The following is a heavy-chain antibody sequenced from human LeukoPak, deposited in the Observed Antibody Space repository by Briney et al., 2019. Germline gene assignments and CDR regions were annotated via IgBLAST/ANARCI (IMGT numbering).Heavy chain of an antibody. V-gene: IGHV3-7*01. CDR2: IKQDGSEK. D-gene: IGHD6-13*01. J-gene: IGHJ3*02. Sequence: GGSLRLSCAASGFTFSSYAMSWVRQAPGKGLEWVANIKQDGSEKYYVDSVKGRFTISRDNAKNSLYLQMDSLRAEDTAVYYCARAVLVLDAFDIWGQGTMVTVSS. CDR1: GFTFSSYA. CDR3: ARAVLVLDAFDI.